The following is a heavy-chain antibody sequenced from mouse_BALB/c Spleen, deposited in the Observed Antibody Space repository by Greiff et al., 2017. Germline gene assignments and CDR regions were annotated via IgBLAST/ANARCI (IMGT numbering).Heavy chain of an antibody. V-gene: IGHV14-3*02. J-gene: IGHJ2*01. CDR2: IDPANGNT. Sequence: EVQLQQSGAELVKPGASVKLSCTASGFNIKDTYMHWVKQRPEQGLEWIGRIDPANGNTKYDPKFQGKATITADTSSNTAYLQLSSLTSEDTAVYYCARGWYGSPHFDYWGQGTTLTVSS. CDR3: ARGWYGSPHFDY. CDR1: GFNIKDTY. D-gene: IGHD1-1*01.